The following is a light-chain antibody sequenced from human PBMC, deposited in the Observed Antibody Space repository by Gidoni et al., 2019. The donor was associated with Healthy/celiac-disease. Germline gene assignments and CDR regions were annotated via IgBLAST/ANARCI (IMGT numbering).Light chain of an antibody. CDR3: QAWDSSTGV. CDR1: KLGDKY. J-gene: IGLJ1*01. V-gene: IGLV3-1*01. Sequence: SYELTQPPSVSVSPGQPASITCSGDKLGDKYACWSQQKPGQSPVLVIYQDSKRPSGIPERFSGSNSGNTATLTISGTQAMDEADYYCQAWDSSTGVFGTGTKVTV. CDR2: QDS.